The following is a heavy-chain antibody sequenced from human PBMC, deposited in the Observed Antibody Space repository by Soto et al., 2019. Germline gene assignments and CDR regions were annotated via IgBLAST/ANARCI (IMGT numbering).Heavy chain of an antibody. D-gene: IGHD3-10*01. CDR2: IVVGSGNT. CDR1: GFTFTSSA. CDR3: ARRITMVRGVHLAVDYYYYYGMDV. J-gene: IGHJ6*02. Sequence: SVKVSCKASGFTFTSSAMQWVRQARGQRLEWIGWIVVGSGNTNYAQKFQGRVTITADKSTSTAYMELSSLRSEDTAVYYCARRITMVRGVHLAVDYYYYYGMDVWGQGTTVTVSS. V-gene: IGHV1-58*02.